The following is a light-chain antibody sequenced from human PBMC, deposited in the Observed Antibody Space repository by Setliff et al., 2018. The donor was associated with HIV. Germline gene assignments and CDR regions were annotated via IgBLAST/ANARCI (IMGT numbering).Light chain of an antibody. Sequence: QSALTQPASVSGSPGQSITISCTGTSIDVGRYNYVSWYQQHPGKTPKLIIYDVSKWPSGVSNRFSASKSGNTASLTISGLQAEDEADYYCCSYTSISTYVFGTGTKVTVL. CDR3: CSYTSISTYV. CDR1: SIDVGRYNY. CDR2: DVS. J-gene: IGLJ1*01. V-gene: IGLV2-14*03.